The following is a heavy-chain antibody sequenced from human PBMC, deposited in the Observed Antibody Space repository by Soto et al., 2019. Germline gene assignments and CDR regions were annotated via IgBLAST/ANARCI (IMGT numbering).Heavy chain of an antibody. J-gene: IGHJ3*02. CDR3: ARRHRITIFGVVIIGAFDI. CDR1: GYSFTSYW. CDR2: IYPGDSDT. D-gene: IGHD3-3*01. V-gene: IGHV5-51*01. Sequence: GESLKISCKGSGYSFTSYWIGWVRQMPGKGLEWMGIIYPGDSDTRYSPSFQGQVTISADKSISTAYLQWSSLKASDTAMYYCARRHRITIFGVVIIGAFDIWGQGTMVT.